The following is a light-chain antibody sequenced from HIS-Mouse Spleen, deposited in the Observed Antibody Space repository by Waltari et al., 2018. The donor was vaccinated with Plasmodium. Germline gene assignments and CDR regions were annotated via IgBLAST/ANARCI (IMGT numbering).Light chain of an antibody. CDR1: SSAVGGYNY. CDR3: CSYAGSYTLV. CDR2: DVS. J-gene: IGLJ3*02. V-gene: IGLV2-11*01. Sequence: QSALTQPRSVSGSPGQSVTISCTGTSSAVGGYNYVSWYQQHPGKAPKLMIYDVSKRPAGFPDRFPGASSGTTASLTIAGLQAEDEADYYCCSYAGSYTLVFGGGTKLTVL.